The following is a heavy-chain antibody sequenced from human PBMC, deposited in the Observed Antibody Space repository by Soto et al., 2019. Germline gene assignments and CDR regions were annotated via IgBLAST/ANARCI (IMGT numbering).Heavy chain of an antibody. D-gene: IGHD2-2*01. CDR1: GGTFRSYA. V-gene: IGHV1-69*13. Sequence: SVPVSCKSSGGTFRSYAIVWVRQATGQGLEWMGGIIPISDTTNYAQKFQGRVTITADESTSTAYMELSSLRSEDTAVYYCARSQGSSTSLEIYYYYYYGMDVWGQGTTVTVSS. CDR2: IIPISDTT. CDR3: ARSQGSSTSLEIYYYYYYGMDV. J-gene: IGHJ6*02.